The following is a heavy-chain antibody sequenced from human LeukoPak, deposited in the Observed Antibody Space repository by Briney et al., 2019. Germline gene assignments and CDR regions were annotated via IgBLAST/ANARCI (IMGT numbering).Heavy chain of an antibody. CDR3: ARVRGSTLGRAYLHP. CDR1: GFPFSASS. V-gene: IGHV3-48*02. D-gene: IGHD2-15*01. CDR2: ISDISDTLI. Sequence: PGGSLRLSCIASGFPFSASSMSWVRQAPGKGLEWVSYISDISDTLIKYADCVKGRFTISRDNARNLVYLQMNSLRDEDTAVYYCARVRGSTLGRAYLHPWGQGTRVTVSS. J-gene: IGHJ5*02.